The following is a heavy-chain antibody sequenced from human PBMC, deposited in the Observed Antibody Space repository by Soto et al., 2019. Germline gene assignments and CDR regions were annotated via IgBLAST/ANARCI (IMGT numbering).Heavy chain of an antibody. Sequence: QVQLVQSGAEVKKPGSSVKVSCKASGGTFSSYTISWVRQAPGQGLEWMGRIIPILGIANYAQKFQGRVTXTXDXLTSTAYMERSSLRSEDTAVYYCARDGGIAAAGRDVWGQGTTVTVSS. CDR1: GGTFSSYT. D-gene: IGHD6-13*01. CDR3: ARDGGIAAAGRDV. V-gene: IGHV1-69*08. J-gene: IGHJ6*02. CDR2: IIPILGIA.